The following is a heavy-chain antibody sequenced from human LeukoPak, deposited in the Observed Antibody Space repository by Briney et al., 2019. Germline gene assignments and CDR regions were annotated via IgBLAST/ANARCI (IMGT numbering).Heavy chain of an antibody. D-gene: IGHD2-2*01. V-gene: IGHV3-21*01. CDR3: ASLPRKDIVVRGYYYGMDV. J-gene: IGHJ6*02. CDR2: ISSSSSYI. CDR1: GFTFSSYW. Sequence: GGSLRLSCAASGFTFSSYWMSWVRQAPGKGLEWVSSISSSSSYIYYADSVKGRFTISRDNAKNSLYLQMTSLRAEDTAVYYCASLPRKDIVVRGYYYGMDVWGQGTTVTVSS.